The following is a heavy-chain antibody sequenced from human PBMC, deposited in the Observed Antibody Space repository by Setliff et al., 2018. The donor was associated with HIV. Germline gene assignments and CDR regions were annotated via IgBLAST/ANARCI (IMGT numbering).Heavy chain of an antibody. CDR1: GGSISSTTY. V-gene: IGHV4-39*07. D-gene: IGHD1-26*01. J-gene: IGHJ6*03. CDR2: INFSGDT. Sequence: SETLSLTCTVSGGSISSTTYWGWIRQSPGAGLEWIGNINFSGDTYNNPSLKSRVTIGVDTSKNQFSLKLTSVTAADAAVYYCARRRPPPSGLYSAYYMDVWGKGTTVTV. CDR3: ARRRPPPSGLYSAYYMDV.